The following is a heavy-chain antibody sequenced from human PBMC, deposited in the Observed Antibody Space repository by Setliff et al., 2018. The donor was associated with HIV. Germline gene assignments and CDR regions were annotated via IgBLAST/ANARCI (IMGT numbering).Heavy chain of an antibody. CDR3: ARDKLYYNTWNASPVYGLDV. J-gene: IGHJ6*02. V-gene: IGHV3-11*04. CDR2: ISASGAST. CDR1: GFIFSDYY. Sequence: GGSLRLSCVASGFIFSDYYMTWIRQTPGKGLEWISYISASGASTDYADSVRGRFTISRDNADNSLYLQMDGLRAEDTAVYFCARDKLYYNTWNASPVYGLDVWGQGTTVTVSS. D-gene: IGHD3-3*01.